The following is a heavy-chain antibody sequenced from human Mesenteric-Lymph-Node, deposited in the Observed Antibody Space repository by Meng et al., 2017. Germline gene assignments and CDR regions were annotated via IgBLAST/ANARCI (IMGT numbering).Heavy chain of an antibody. CDR3: ARPRRYYGSGGFDY. Sequence: GSLRLSCAVYGGSFSGYYWSWIRQPPGKGLEWIGEINHSGNTNYNPSLKSRVTISVDTSQNQFSLKLSSVTAADTAVYYCARPRRYYGSGGFDYWGQGTLVTVSS. CDR1: GGSFSGYY. D-gene: IGHD3-10*01. CDR2: INHSGNT. J-gene: IGHJ4*02. V-gene: IGHV4-34*01.